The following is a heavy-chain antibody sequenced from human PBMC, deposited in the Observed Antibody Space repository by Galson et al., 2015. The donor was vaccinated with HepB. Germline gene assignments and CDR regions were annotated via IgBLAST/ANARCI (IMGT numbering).Heavy chain of an antibody. J-gene: IGHJ4*02. D-gene: IGHD5-18*01. CDR1: GYTFTGYY. CDR3: ATDPRYSYGPGGGY. Sequence: SVKVSCKASGYTFTGYYMHWVRQAPGQGLEWMGWINPNSGGTNYAQKFQGWVTMTRDTSISTAYMELSSLRSEDTAVYYCATDPRYSYGPGGGYWGQGTLVTASS. CDR2: INPNSGGT. V-gene: IGHV1-2*04.